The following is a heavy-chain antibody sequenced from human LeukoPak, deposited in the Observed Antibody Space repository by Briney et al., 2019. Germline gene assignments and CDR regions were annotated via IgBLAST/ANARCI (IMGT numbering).Heavy chain of an antibody. D-gene: IGHD5-18*01. J-gene: IGHJ4*02. Sequence: ASVKVSCKASGYTFTNYYMHWVRQAPGQGLEWMGIINPSGGGTSYAQKFQGRLTMTRDTSTTTVYMELSSLRSEDTAMYYCAREIGPRLLQLWASAFDHGGQVTLVTVSS. V-gene: IGHV1-46*01. CDR2: INPSGGGT. CDR1: GYTFTNYY. CDR3: AREIGPRLLQLWASAFDH.